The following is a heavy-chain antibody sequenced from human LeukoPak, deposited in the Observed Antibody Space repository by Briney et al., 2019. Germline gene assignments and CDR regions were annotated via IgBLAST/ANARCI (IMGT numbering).Heavy chain of an antibody. V-gene: IGHV3-20*01. CDR1: GFTFDDYG. CDR3: ARGGRGSSWPDY. CDR2: INWNGGST. D-gene: IGHD6-13*01. J-gene: IGHJ4*02. Sequence: GGSLRLSCAASGFTFDDYGMSWVRQAPGKGLEWVSGINWNGGSTGYADSVKGRFTISRDNAKNSLYLQMNSLRAEDTALYHCARGGRGSSWPDYWGQGTLVTVSS.